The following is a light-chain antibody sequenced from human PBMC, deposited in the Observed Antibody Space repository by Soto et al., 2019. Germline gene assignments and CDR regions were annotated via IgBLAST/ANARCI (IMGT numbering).Light chain of an antibody. Sequence: DIQLTQSPSFLSASVGDRVSITCRASQGITSFLAWYQQIPGKAPKLLIYTASTLQSGVTPRFSGSGSGTEFTLTISSLQPEDFGTYYCQQLNSYPLTLGGGTRVAIK. CDR3: QQLNSYPLT. V-gene: IGKV1-9*01. J-gene: IGKJ4*01. CDR2: TAS. CDR1: QGITSF.